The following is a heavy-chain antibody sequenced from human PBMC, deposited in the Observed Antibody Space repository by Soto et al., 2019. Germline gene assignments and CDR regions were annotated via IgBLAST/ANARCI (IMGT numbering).Heavy chain of an antibody. D-gene: IGHD3-22*01. CDR2: ISSSSGTI. CDR1: GFTFSGYN. CDR3: AKPRGYYDSSGYPTPDY. J-gene: IGHJ4*02. V-gene: IGHV3-48*01. Sequence: GGSLRLSCAASGFTFSGYNMNWVRQAPGKGLEWVSYISSSSGTIYYADSVKGRFTISRDNAKNSLYLQMNSLRAEDTAVYYCAKPRGYYDSSGYPTPDYWGQGT.